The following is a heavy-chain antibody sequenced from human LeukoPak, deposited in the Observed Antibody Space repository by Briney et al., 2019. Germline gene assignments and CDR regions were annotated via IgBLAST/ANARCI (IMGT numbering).Heavy chain of an antibody. CDR1: GGSITSYY. Sequence: PSETLSLTCSVSGGSITSYYWHWMRQPPGKGLEWIGYIYYSGSTYYNPSLKSRVTISVDTSKNQFSLKLSSVTAADTAVYYCASFIPAAILGFQHWGQGTLVTVSS. CDR3: ASFIPAAILGFQH. D-gene: IGHD2-2*01. J-gene: IGHJ1*01. V-gene: IGHV4-59*06. CDR2: IYYSGST.